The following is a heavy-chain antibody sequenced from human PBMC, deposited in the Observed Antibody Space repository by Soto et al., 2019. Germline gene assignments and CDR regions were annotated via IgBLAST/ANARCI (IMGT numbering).Heavy chain of an antibody. V-gene: IGHV4-34*01. CDR2: INHSGST. CDR3: ARAGLRITMVRGVILNDEFDY. Sequence: PSETLSLTCAVYGGSFSGYYLSWIRQPPGKGLEWIGEINHSGSTNYNPSLKSRVTISVDTSKNQFSLKLSSVTAADTAVYYCARAGLRITMVRGVILNDEFDYWGQGTLVTVSS. CDR1: GGSFSGYY. D-gene: IGHD3-10*01. J-gene: IGHJ4*02.